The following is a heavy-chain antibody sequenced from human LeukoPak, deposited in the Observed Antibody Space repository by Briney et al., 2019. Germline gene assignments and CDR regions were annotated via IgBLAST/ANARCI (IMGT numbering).Heavy chain of an antibody. Sequence: ASVKVSCKASGYTFTRYGISWVRQAPGQGREGMGWLSAYNGNTNYAQKLQDRVTMTTDTSTSTAYMELRSLRSDDTAVYYCARDSSRESGSYGAFDIWGQGTMVTVSS. CDR3: ARDSSRESGSYGAFDI. J-gene: IGHJ3*02. D-gene: IGHD1-26*01. CDR1: GYTFTRYG. V-gene: IGHV1-18*01. CDR2: LSAYNGNT.